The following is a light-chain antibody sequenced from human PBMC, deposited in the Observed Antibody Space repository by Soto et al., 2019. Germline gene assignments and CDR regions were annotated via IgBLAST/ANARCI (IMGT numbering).Light chain of an antibody. CDR3: CSYTRSGTLI. Sequence: ALTQPASVSGSPGQSITISCVGTSSDIGDYNYVSWYQQHPGKVPKVIIYDVSNRPSGVSYRFSGSKSGNTASLTVSGLQAEDEADYYCCSYTRSGTLIFGTGTKVTVL. J-gene: IGLJ1*01. CDR1: SSDIGDYNY. CDR2: DVS. V-gene: IGLV2-14*01.